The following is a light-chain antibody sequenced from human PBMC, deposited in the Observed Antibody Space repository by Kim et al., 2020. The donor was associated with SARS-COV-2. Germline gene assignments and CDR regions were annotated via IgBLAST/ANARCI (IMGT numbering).Light chain of an antibody. CDR3: QQYNKWRT. V-gene: IGKV3-15*01. CDR2: DAS. CDR1: QSVSSD. Sequence: SGSPGESATLSCRASQSVSSDLAWYQQKPGQAPRLLIYDASTRATGIPARFSGSGSGTEFTLTISSLQSEDFAVYYCQQYNKWRTFGQGTKVDIK. J-gene: IGKJ1*01.